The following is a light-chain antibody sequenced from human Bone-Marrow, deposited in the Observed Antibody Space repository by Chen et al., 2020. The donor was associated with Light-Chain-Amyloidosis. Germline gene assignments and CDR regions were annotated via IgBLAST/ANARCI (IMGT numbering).Light chain of an antibody. CDR1: SGSVSTYDY. CDR3: VLYMGSGIGV. Sequence: QTVVTQEPSFSVSPGGTVTLTCGLSSGSVSTYDYPAWYQQTPGQAPRTLSYSTNTRSSGVPDRFSGSILGNKATLTITGAQADDESVYYCVLYMGSGIGVFGGGTKLTVL. V-gene: IGLV8-61*01. CDR2: STN. J-gene: IGLJ3*02.